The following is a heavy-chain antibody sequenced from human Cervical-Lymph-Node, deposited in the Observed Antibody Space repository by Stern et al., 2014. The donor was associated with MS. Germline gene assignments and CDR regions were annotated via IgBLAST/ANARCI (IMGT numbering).Heavy chain of an antibody. J-gene: IGHJ4*02. D-gene: IGHD1-1*01. CDR1: GLTFANYW. V-gene: IGHV3-7*01. CDR3: VAGAGYLADY. CDR2: IKQDGSEK. Sequence: EVQLVESGGGLVQPGGSLRLSCAASGLTFANYWMNWVRQAPGKGLEWVAIIKQDGSEKHYVDSVKGRFTISRDNAKNSEYLQMNSLRAEETGIYFCVAGAGYLADYWGQGTQVTVSS.